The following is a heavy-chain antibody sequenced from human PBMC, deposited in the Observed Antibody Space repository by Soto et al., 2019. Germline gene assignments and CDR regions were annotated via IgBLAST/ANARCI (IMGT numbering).Heavy chain of an antibody. CDR3: AGRIAAGLYYFDY. CDR1: GGSISSYY. CDR2: IYYSGST. D-gene: IGHD6-13*01. V-gene: IGHV4-59*12. J-gene: IGHJ4*02. Sequence: SETLSLTCTVSGGSISSYYWSWIRQPPGKGLEWIGYIYYSGSTNYNPSLKSRVTISVDTSKNQFSLKLSSVTAADTAVYYCAGRIAAGLYYFDYWGQGTLVTVSS.